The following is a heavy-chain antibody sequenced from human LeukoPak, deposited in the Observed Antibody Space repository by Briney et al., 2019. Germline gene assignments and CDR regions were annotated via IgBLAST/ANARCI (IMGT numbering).Heavy chain of an antibody. CDR3: ARDKGYSSSWYYFDY. CDR1: GYTFTSYG. V-gene: IGHV1-69*13. J-gene: IGHJ4*02. D-gene: IGHD6-13*01. Sequence: SVKVSCKASGYTFTSYGISWVRQAPGQGLEWMGGIIPIFGTANYAQKFQGRVTITADESTSTAYMELSSLRSEDTAVYYCARDKGYSSSWYYFDYWGQGTLVTVSS. CDR2: IIPIFGTA.